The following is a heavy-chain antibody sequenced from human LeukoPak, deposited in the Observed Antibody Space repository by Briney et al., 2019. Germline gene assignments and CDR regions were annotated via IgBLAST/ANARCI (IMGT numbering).Heavy chain of an antibody. CDR2: ISSSGSTI. CDR3: ARDLSLYCSGGSCYSLNY. D-gene: IGHD2-15*01. J-gene: IGHJ4*02. Sequence: PSETLSLTCAVSGGSISSSNWWSWVRQPPGKGLEWLSYISSSGSTIYYADSVKGRFTISRDNAKNSLYLQMNSLRAEDTAVYYCARDLSLYCSGGSCYSLNYWGQGTLVTVSS. V-gene: IGHV3-48*04. CDR1: GGSISSSN.